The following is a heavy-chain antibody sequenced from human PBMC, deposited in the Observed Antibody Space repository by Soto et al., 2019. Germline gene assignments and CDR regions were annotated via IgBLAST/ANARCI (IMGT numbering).Heavy chain of an antibody. CDR3: GRVVIKMAIQSIGS. CDR2: VNPGGIT. V-gene: IGHV4-34*01. Sequence: SETLSLTCAVYGGSLSGYYWTWIRQPPGKGLEWIGEVNPGGITNYSPSVKSRLTISLDTSKKQVSLEMTSVTAADTAVYYCGRVVIKMAIQSIGSWGPGTLVTVSS. CDR1: GGSLSGYY. J-gene: IGHJ4*02.